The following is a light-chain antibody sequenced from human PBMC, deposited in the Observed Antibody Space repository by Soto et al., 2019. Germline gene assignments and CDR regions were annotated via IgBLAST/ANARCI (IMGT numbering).Light chain of an antibody. Sequence: QSVLTQPPSASASLGASVTLTCTLSSGDSNYKVDWYQQRPGKGPRFVMRVGTGGIVGSKGDGITDRCSVLGSGLNRYLTIKNIQAEDESDYHCGADHGSGSNFVVFGGGTKVTVL. CDR2: VGTGGIVG. J-gene: IGLJ2*01. V-gene: IGLV9-49*01. CDR3: GADHGSGSNFVV. CDR1: SGDSNYK.